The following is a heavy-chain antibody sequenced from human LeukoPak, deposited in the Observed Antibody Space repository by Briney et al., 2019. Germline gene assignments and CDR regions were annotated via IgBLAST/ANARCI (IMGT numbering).Heavy chain of an antibody. D-gene: IGHD3-22*01. J-gene: IGHJ4*02. CDR3: ASNSSDRTGFDY. V-gene: IGHV3-30*02. CDR2: IRYDGSNE. Sequence: GGSLRLSCAASGFTFSGYGIHWVRQAPGKGLERVAFIRYDGSNEYFADSVKGRFTISRDNSKNTLYLQMSSLRAEDTAVYYCASNSSDRTGFDYWGQGTLVTVSS. CDR1: GFTFSGYG.